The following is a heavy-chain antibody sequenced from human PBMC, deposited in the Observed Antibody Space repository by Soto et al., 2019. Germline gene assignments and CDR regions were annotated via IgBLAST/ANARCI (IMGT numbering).Heavy chain of an antibody. V-gene: IGHV1-69*01. CDR3: ARGATHGSSWYFWFDP. J-gene: IGHJ5*02. CDR1: GGTFSTYS. CDR2: IIPLFGTT. Sequence: QMQLVQSGAEVRMPGSSVKVSCKASGGTFSTYSINWVRQAPGQGLEWMGGIIPLFGTTNYAQKFKGRVTITADESTSTADMELGSLRAEDAAVYYCARGATHGSSWYFWFDPWGQGTLVTVSS. D-gene: IGHD6-13*01.